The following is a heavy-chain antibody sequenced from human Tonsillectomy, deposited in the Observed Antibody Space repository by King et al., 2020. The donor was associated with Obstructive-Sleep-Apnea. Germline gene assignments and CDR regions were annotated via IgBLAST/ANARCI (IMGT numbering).Heavy chain of an antibody. CDR1: GFTFSSYA. V-gene: IGHV3-23*04. CDR3: AKALDAYEVMIVVVHFDY. J-gene: IGHJ4*02. CDR2: ISGSGGST. D-gene: IGHD3-22*01. Sequence: VQLVQSGGGLVQPGGSLRLSCAASGFTFSSYAMSWVRQAPGKGLEWVSAISGSGGSTYYADSVKGRFTISRDNSKNTLYLQMNSLRAEDTAVYYCAKALDAYEVMIVVVHFDYWGQGTLVTVSS.